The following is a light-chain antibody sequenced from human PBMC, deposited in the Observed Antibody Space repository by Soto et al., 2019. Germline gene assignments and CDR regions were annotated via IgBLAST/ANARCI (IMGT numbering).Light chain of an antibody. Sequence: QSVLTQPASVSGSPGQSITISCTGTSSDVGRYNLVSWYQHHPGKAPKLILYEVSQRPSGVSNRFSGSKSGNTASLTVSGLQAEDEADYYCQSYDSSLSVWVFGGGTKLTVL. CDR3: QSYDSSLSVWV. V-gene: IGLV2-23*02. CDR2: EVS. CDR1: SSDVGRYNL. J-gene: IGLJ3*02.